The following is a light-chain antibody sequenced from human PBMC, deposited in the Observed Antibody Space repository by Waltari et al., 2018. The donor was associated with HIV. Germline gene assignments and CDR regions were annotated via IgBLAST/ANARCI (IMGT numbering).Light chain of an antibody. V-gene: IGLV2-8*01. CDR1: RSDVGNYAY. CDR2: EVN. CDR3: TSYGGRNNRVL. J-gene: IGLJ3*02. Sequence: QSALTQPPSASGSPEQSVTISCTGTRSDVGNYAYVSWYQQHPGKAPKLLIYEVNNRPSGVPARFSGSKSGDTASLTVAGLQAEDEADYYCTSYGGRNNRVLCGGGTRLTVL.